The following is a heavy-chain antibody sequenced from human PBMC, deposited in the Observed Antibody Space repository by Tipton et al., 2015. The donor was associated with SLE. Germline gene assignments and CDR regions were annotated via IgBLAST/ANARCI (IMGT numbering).Heavy chain of an antibody. CDR3: AREVLRYYMDV. V-gene: IGHV3-23*03. Sequence: SLRLSCAASGFAFSSYAMSWVRQAPGKGLEWVSFIYSAGTTTYYADSVKGRFTISRDNSKNTLYLQMNSLRAEDTAVYYCAREVLRYYMDVWGKGTTVTVSS. CDR2: IYSAGTTT. J-gene: IGHJ6*03. D-gene: IGHD2-15*01. CDR1: GFAFSSYA.